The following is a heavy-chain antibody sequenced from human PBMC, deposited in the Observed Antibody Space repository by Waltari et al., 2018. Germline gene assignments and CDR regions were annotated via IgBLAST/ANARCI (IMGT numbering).Heavy chain of an antibody. J-gene: IGHJ6*03. V-gene: IGHV1-8*03. D-gene: IGHD3-10*01. CDR1: GYSFTSYN. CDR3: ARDYGSGTYYYMDV. CDR2: MNPTSGST. Sequence: QVQLVQSGAEVKKPGASVKVSCKASGYSFTSYNINWVRQAAGQGLEWMGWMNPTSGSTGYAQKFQDRVTITRNTSIGTAYMELRSLRSEDTAVDYCARDYGSGTYYYMDVWGKGTTVTVSS.